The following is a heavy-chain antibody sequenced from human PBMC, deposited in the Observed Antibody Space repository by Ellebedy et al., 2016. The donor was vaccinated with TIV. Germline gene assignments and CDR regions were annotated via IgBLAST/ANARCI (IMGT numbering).Heavy chain of an antibody. Sequence: GGSLRLSXAASGFTFSSYWMSWVRQAPGKGLEWVSSISSSSSYIYYADSVKGRFTISRDNSKNTLYLQMNSLRAEDTAVYYCARDTYSSSWYSYYYYYMDVWGKGTTVTVSS. V-gene: IGHV3-21*01. D-gene: IGHD6-13*01. CDR2: ISSSSSYI. CDR1: GFTFSSYW. J-gene: IGHJ6*03. CDR3: ARDTYSSSWYSYYYYYMDV.